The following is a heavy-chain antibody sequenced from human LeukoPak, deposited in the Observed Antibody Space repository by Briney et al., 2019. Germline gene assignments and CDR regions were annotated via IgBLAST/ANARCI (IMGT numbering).Heavy chain of an antibody. Sequence: GGSLRLSCAASGFTFSSYWMSWVRQAPGKGLEWVANIKQDGSEKYYVDSVKGRFTISRDNAKNSLYLQMNSLRAEDTAVYYCARHPNILWSCAFDIWGQGTMVTVSS. CDR1: GFTFSSYW. CDR2: IKQDGSEK. V-gene: IGHV3-7*01. J-gene: IGHJ3*02. D-gene: IGHD3-10*01. CDR3: ARHPNILWSCAFDI.